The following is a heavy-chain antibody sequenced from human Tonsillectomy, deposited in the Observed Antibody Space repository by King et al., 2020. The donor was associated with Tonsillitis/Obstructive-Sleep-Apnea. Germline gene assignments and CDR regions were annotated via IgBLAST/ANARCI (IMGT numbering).Heavy chain of an antibody. CDR1: GYIFSGYF. CDR3: ARDYALEDRRPFYYYMDV. D-gene: IGHD1-1*01. V-gene: IGHV1-2*02. CDR2: INPNTGGT. Sequence: VQLVESGAEMKRPGASVEVSCRASGYIFSGYFIHWIRQGPGHGLEWMGCINPNTGGTHSSQKFHGRRTITSDRSSSTVYMELRRLTSDDSGVYFCARDYALEDRRPFYYYMDVWGKGTTVTVSS. J-gene: IGHJ6*03.